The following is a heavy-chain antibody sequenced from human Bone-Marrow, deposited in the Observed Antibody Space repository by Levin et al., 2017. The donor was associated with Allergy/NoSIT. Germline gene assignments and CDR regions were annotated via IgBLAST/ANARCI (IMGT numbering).Heavy chain of an antibody. CDR3: AREPCGVATISYYYYGMDV. CDR2: ISYDGSNK. J-gene: IGHJ6*02. V-gene: IGHV3-30-3*01. D-gene: IGHD5-12*01. CDR1: GFTFSSYA. Sequence: GGSLRLSCAASGFTFSSYAMHWVRQAPGKGLEWVAVISYDGSNKYYADSVKGRFTISRDNSKNTLYLQMNSLRAEDTAVYYCAREPCGVATISYYYYGMDVWGQGTTVTVSS.